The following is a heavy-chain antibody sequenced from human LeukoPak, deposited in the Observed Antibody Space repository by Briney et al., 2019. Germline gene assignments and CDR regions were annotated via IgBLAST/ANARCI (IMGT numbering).Heavy chain of an antibody. CDR2: IYSGGST. Sequence: GGSLRLSCAASGFTFSSYAMSWVRQAPGKGLEWVSVIYSGGSTYYADSVKGRFTISRDNSKNTLYLQMNSLRAEDTAVYYCARDSQAVRDAFDIWGQGTMVTVSS. J-gene: IGHJ3*02. CDR1: GFTFSSYA. CDR3: ARDSQAVRDAFDI. V-gene: IGHV3-53*01. D-gene: IGHD6-19*01.